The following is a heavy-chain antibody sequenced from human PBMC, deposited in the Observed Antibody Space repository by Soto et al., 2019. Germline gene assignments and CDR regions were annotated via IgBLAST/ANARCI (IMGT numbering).Heavy chain of an antibody. J-gene: IGHJ5*02. Sequence: EVQLVESGGGLVQPGRSPRLSCAASGFTFDDYAMHWVRQAPGKGLEWVSGISWNSGSIGYADSVKGRFTISRDNAKNSLYLQMNSLRAEDTALYYCAKDRSSSRTNWFDPWGQGTLVTVSS. CDR3: AKDRSSSRTNWFDP. D-gene: IGHD6-13*01. V-gene: IGHV3-9*01. CDR2: ISWNSGSI. CDR1: GFTFDDYA.